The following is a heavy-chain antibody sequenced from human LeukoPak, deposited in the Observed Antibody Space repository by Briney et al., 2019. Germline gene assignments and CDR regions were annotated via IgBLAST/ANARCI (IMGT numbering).Heavy chain of an antibody. CDR2: IYYSGST. V-gene: IGHV4-39*01. D-gene: IGHD6-13*01. J-gene: IGHJ4*02. CDR3: ARLAPARGSLAFDY. CDR1: GGSISSSSYY. Sequence: SETLSLTCTVSGGSISSSSYYWGWIRQPPGKGLEWIGSIYYSGSTYYNPSLKSRVTISVDTSKNQFSLKLSSVTAADTAVYYCARLAPARGSLAFDYWGQGTLVTVSS.